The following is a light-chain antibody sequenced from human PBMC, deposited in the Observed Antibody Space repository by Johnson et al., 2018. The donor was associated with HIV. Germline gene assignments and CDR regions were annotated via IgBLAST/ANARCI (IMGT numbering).Light chain of an antibody. CDR2: ENN. J-gene: IGLJ1*01. CDR3: GTGDSSLSAGV. CDR1: SSNIGKNY. V-gene: IGLV1-51*02. Sequence: QSVLTQPPSVSAAPGQKVTISCSGSSSNIGKNYVSWYQQLPGTAPKVLIYENNKRPSGIPDRFSGSKSGASATLGITGLQTGDEADYYCGTGDSSLSAGVFGTGTTVTVL.